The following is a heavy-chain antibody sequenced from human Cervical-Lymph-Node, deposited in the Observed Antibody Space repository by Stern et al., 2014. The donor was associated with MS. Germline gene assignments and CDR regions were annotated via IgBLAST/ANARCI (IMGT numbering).Heavy chain of an antibody. Sequence: QMQLVQSGPGVKKPGTSVTVSCKASGFTFTSSAVQWVRHVRGQRHGWVGLIDLGSGNNKYAQTFQDRVTITRDMSTSTAYMELSSLRSEDTAVYYCAARANYYDSPGDWFDPWGQGTLVTVSS. CDR1: GFTFTSSA. V-gene: IGHV1-58*01. CDR3: AARANYYDSPGDWFDP. D-gene: IGHD3-22*01. CDR2: IDLGSGNN. J-gene: IGHJ5*02.